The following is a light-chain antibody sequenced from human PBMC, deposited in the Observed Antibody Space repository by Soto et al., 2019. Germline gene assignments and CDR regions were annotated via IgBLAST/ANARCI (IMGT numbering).Light chain of an antibody. CDR1: QSVSSSY. V-gene: IGKV3-20*01. CDR3: QQFCTSPLYT. J-gene: IGKJ2*01. Sequence: IVLTQSPATLSLSPGERATLSCRASQSVSSSYLAWYQQKPGQAPRHLIYGASNRATGIPDRFSGSGSGTDFTLPVSRLEAEDFAGYYCQQFCTSPLYTFGQGPMREV. CDR2: GAS.